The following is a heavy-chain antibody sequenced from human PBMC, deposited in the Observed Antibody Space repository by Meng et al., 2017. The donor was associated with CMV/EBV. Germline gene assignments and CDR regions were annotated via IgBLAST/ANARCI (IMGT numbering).Heavy chain of an antibody. D-gene: IGHD1-14*01. J-gene: IGHJ4*02. V-gene: IGHV4-30-4*08. CDR3: ARVTSRVAGAFDY. CDR2: IYYSGST. Sequence: VHPHGSGPRLVKPSQTRSLTCTVSGGSISSGDYYWSWIRQPPGKGLEWIGYIYYSGSTYYNPSLKSRVTISVDTSKNQFSLKLSSVTAADTAVYYCARVTSRVAGAFDYWGQGTLVTVSS. CDR1: GGSISSGDYY.